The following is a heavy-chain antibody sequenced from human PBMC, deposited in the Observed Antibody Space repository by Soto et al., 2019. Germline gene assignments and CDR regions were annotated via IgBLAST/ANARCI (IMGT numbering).Heavy chain of an antibody. Sequence: GGPLRLSCAASGFTFSSYAMSWVRQAPGKGLEWVSAISGSGGSTYYADSVKGRFTISRDNSKNTLYLQMNSLSAEDTAVYYCAKDRGSMIVVVDAFDIWGQGTMVTVSS. CDR2: ISGSGGST. CDR3: AKDRGSMIVVVDAFDI. V-gene: IGHV3-23*01. D-gene: IGHD3-22*01. J-gene: IGHJ3*02. CDR1: GFTFSSYA.